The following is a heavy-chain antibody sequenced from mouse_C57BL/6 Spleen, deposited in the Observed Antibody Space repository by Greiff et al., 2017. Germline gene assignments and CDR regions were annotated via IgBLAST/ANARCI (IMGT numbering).Heavy chain of an antibody. D-gene: IGHD1-1*01. CDR1: GYTFTSYW. Sequence: QVQLQQSGAELVKPGASVKLSCKASGYTFTSYWMHWVKQRPGQGLEWIGMIHPNSGSTNYNEKFKSKATLTVDKSSSTAYMQLSSLTSEDSAVYYCARAPVTTVVATGYFDVWGTGTTVTVSS. CDR3: ARAPVTTVVATGYFDV. CDR2: IHPNSGST. J-gene: IGHJ1*03. V-gene: IGHV1-64*01.